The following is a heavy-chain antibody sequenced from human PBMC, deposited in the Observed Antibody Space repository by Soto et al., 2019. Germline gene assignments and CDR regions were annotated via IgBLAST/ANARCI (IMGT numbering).Heavy chain of an antibody. CDR1: GYTFTSYG. V-gene: IGHV1-3*01. CDR3: ARDLGVAAAGTRAEYYYYYYGMDV. Sequence: ASVKVSCKASGYTFTSYGINWVRQAPGQRLEWMGWINAGNGNTKYAQKFQGRVTITRDTSASTAYMELSSLRSEDTAVYYCARDLGVAAAGTRAEYYYYYYGMDVWGQGTTVTVSS. CDR2: INAGNGNT. J-gene: IGHJ6*02. D-gene: IGHD6-13*01.